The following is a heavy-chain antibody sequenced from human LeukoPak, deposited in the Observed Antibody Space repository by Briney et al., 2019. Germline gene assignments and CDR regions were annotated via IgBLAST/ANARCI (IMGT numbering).Heavy chain of an antibody. D-gene: IGHD3-22*01. Sequence: SETLSLTCSVSGDSFSRSDSYWDWIRQPPGTGREWIGTIYYSGRTYYSPSLKSQVTMSVDPSNNQFSLNLRSVTAADTALYYCARRRYYDGSGYLEWGQGTLLSVSS. CDR2: IYYSGRT. CDR3: ARRRYYDGSGYLE. V-gene: IGHV4-39*01. CDR1: GDSFSRSDSY. J-gene: IGHJ1*01.